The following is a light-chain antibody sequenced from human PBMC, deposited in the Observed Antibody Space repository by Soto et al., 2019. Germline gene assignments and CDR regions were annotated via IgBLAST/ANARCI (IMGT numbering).Light chain of an antibody. V-gene: IGKV3-20*01. CDR1: QSVSSSH. Sequence: EIVLTQSPGTLSLSPGERATLSCRASQSVSSSHLAWYQQKPGQAPRLLIYSASSRATGIPDRFSGSGSGTDFTLTISRLEPEEFAVDYCQQYVGSQTFGQGTRVEIK. CDR2: SAS. CDR3: QQYVGSQT. J-gene: IGKJ1*01.